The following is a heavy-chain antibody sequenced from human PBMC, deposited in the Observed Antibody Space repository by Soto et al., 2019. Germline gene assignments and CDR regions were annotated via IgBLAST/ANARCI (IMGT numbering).Heavy chain of an antibody. CDR3: ARVEAVAGTEPGNYHNGMDV. Sequence: QVQLVQSGAEVKKPGSSVKVSCKASGGTFSSYAISWVRQAPGQGLEWMGGIIPIFATANYAQKFQGRVTITADESTSTAYMELSSLRSEDTAVYYCARVEAVAGTEPGNYHNGMDVWGHGTTVTVSS. J-gene: IGHJ6*02. CDR1: GGTFSSYA. CDR2: IIPIFATA. V-gene: IGHV1-69*01. D-gene: IGHD6-19*01.